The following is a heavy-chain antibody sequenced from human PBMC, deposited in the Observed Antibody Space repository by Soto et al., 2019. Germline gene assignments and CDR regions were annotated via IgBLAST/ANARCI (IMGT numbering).Heavy chain of an antibody. D-gene: IGHD3-16*01. V-gene: IGHV4-39*01. CDR3: EKQDTVMLIYGMDV. Sequence: SETLSLTCTVSGGSISSSSYYWGWIRQPPGKGLEWIGSIYYTGSTSYNPSLKSRVTMSVDTSRNQFSLKLRSVTAADTAVYLCEKQDTVMLIYGMDVWGQGTTVTVSS. J-gene: IGHJ6*02. CDR2: IYYTGST. CDR1: GGSISSSSYY.